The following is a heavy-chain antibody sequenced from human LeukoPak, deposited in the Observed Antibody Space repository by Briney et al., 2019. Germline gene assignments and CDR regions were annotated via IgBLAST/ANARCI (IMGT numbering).Heavy chain of an antibody. CDR3: ARAVGAYADTTGSSFDY. V-gene: IGHV3-21*01. CDR2: ISSAGIYI. D-gene: IGHD3-16*01. Sequence: GGSLRLSCAASGFTFSSYSMNWVRQAPGKGLEWVSSISSAGIYIYYADSVKGRFTISRDNAKNSVYLQMNSLRAGDTAVYYCARAVGAYADTTGSSFDYWGQGTLVTVSS. CDR1: GFTFSSYS. J-gene: IGHJ4*02.